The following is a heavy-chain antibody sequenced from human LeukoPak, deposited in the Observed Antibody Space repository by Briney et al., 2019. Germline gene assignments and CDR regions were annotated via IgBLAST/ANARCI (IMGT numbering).Heavy chain of an antibody. Sequence: GGSLRLSCAASGFTVGSSYMNWVRQAPGKGLEWVSVIYSGGSTYYADSVKGRFTISRDNSKNTLYLQMNSLRAEDTAVYYCAKPGNYDSSGYYYVFDYWGQGTLVTVSS. V-gene: IGHV3-53*01. CDR1: GFTVGSSY. CDR2: IYSGGST. D-gene: IGHD3-22*01. CDR3: AKPGNYDSSGYYYVFDY. J-gene: IGHJ4*02.